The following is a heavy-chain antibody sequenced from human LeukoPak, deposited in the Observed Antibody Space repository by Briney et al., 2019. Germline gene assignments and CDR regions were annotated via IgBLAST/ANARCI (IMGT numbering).Heavy chain of an antibody. CDR2: ISAYDGDT. J-gene: IGHJ3*02. V-gene: IGHV1-18*01. D-gene: IGHD3-3*02. CDR3: ARIRDGAFDI. Sequence: GASVKVSCKASGYTFISYGINRVRQAPGQGLEWMGWISAYDGDTNYAHKFQGRVTMTTDTSTRTASMELRSLRSDDTAVYYCARIRDGAFDIWGQGTMVTVSS. CDR1: GYTFISYG.